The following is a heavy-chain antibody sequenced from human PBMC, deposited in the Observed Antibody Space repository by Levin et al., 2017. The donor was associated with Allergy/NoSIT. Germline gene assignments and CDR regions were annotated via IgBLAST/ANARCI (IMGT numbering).Heavy chain of an antibody. V-gene: IGHV3-30-3*01. CDR1: GFTFSSYA. D-gene: IGHD6-13*01. J-gene: IGHJ6*02. CDR2: ISFDGSNK. Sequence: LSLTCAASGFTFSSYAMHWVRQAPGKGLEWVALISFDGSNKYYADSVKGRFTISRDNSKNTLYLQMNSLRAEDTAVYYCARDLRGPAAALDVWGQGTTVTVSS. CDR3: ARDLRGPAAALDV.